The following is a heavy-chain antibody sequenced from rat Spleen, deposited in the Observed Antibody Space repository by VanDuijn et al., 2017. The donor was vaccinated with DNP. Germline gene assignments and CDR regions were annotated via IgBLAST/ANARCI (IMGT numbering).Heavy chain of an antibody. CDR2: IWSGGST. V-gene: IGHV2-16*01. Sequence: QVQLKESGPSLVQPSQTLSLTCTVSGFSLTSYGVCWVRQPPGKGLEWIGGIWSGGSTDYNSALKSRLSSSRDTSKSQVLLKMNSLQTEDTAMYFCVRSLTGSDWGQGLMVTVSS. CDR1: GFSLTSYG. D-gene: IGHD5-1*01. J-gene: IGHJ2*01. CDR3: VRSLTGSD.